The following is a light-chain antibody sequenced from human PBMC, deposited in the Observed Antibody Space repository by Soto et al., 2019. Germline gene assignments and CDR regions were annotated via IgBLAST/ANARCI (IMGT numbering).Light chain of an antibody. V-gene: IGKV3D-20*01. CDR3: QQYGSSPWT. J-gene: IGKJ2*01. Sequence: EIVLTQSPATLSLSPGERATLSCGASQSVSNSYLAWYQQKPGLAPRLLIYDASNTATGIPDRFSGSGSGTEFTLTISRLEPEDFAVYYCQQYGSSPWTFGQGTKLEIK. CDR1: QSVSNSY. CDR2: DAS.